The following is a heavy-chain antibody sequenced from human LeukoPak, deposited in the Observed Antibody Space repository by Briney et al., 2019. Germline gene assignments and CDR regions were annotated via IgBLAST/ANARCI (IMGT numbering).Heavy chain of an antibody. CDR3: AKYHVWWFGELFPDY. D-gene: IGHD3-10*01. CDR2: ISGSGGNT. J-gene: IGHJ4*02. Sequence: GGSLRLSCAASGFTFSSYAMSWVRQAPGKGLEWVSAISGSGGNTYYADSVEGRFTISRDNTKNTLYLQMNSLRAEDTAVYYRAKYHVWWFGELFPDYWGQGTLVTVSS. V-gene: IGHV3-23*01. CDR1: GFTFSSYA.